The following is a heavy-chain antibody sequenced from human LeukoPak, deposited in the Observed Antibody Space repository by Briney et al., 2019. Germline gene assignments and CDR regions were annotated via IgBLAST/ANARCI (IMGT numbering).Heavy chain of an antibody. V-gene: IGHV1-18*01. Sequence: SVKDSCKASGYTFTHYAINWVRQAPGQGLEWMGWITVYNGNTNYAQKFQGRVTMTTDTSTSTAYMELRSLRSDDTAMYYCARVWNYGSIDYWGQGTRVTVSS. J-gene: IGHJ4*02. CDR1: GYTFTHYA. CDR2: ITVYNGNT. D-gene: IGHD3-10*01. CDR3: ARVWNYGSIDY.